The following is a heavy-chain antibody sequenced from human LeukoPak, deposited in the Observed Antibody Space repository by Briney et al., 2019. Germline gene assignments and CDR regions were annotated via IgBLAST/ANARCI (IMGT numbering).Heavy chain of an antibody. J-gene: IGHJ4*02. CDR3: ARGPWDY. CDR2: IYSDGST. V-gene: IGHV3-53*05. CDR1: GFPVSSKY. Sequence: GGALRLSCAASGFPVSSKYMTWVRQAPGKGMEWVSVIYSDGSTFYADSVKGRFTISRDNAKNTLFLQMNSLKSEDTAVYYCARGPWDYWGQGTLVTVSS.